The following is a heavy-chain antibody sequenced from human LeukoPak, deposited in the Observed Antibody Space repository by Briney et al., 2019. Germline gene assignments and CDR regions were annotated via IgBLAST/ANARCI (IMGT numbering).Heavy chain of an antibody. V-gene: IGHV3-30*04. CDR1: GFIFSPYT. Sequence: GGSLRLSCAASGFIFSPYTMHWVRQAPGKGLEWVALISYDGTDKYYADSVKGRFTISRDNSKNTLYLQTNSLRTEDTAVYYCARGSIDWQAVAFDCWGQGTLVTVSS. J-gene: IGHJ4*02. D-gene: IGHD2-21*01. CDR3: ARGSIDWQAVAFDC. CDR2: ISYDGTDK.